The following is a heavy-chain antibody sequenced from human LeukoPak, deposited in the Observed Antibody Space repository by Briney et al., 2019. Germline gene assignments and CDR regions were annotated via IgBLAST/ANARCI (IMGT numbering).Heavy chain of an antibody. Sequence: PGGPLRLSCAASGFTFSDYYMIWIRQAPGKGLEWVSYISSSGSARYYADSVKGRFTISRDNAKNSLYLQMNSLRAEDTAVYYCAISDRRYGDAFDIWGQGTMVTVSS. CDR2: ISSSGSAR. J-gene: IGHJ3*02. CDR1: GFTFSDYY. D-gene: IGHD3-9*01. V-gene: IGHV3-11*04. CDR3: AISDRRYGDAFDI.